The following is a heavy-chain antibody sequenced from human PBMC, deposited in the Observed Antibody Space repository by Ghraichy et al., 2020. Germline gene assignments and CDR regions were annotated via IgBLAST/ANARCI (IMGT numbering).Heavy chain of an antibody. CDR3: ARAFGVDTAFDI. CDR2: ITSSSSYI. Sequence: ETLSLTCVASGMSFNSYNMNWVRQAPGKGLEWVSTITSSSSYIYYRDSVKGRFTISRDNAQNSLYLQMNILRVEDTAVYYCARAFGVDTAFDIWGQGTMVTGSS. J-gene: IGHJ3*02. CDR1: GMSFNSYN. D-gene: IGHD3-3*01. V-gene: IGHV3-21*06.